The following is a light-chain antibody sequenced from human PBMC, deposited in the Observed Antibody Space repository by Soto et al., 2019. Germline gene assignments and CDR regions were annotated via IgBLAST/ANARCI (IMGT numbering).Light chain of an antibody. CDR1: SSDVGGYNY. CDR3: SSFAGGNNYV. CDR2: EVR. V-gene: IGLV2-8*01. J-gene: IGLJ1*01. Sequence: QSVLTQPPSWSGSPGQSVTISCTGTSSDVGGYNYVSWYQQRPGKAPKLMIYEVRERPSGVPDRFSGSKSGNTASLTVSGLQAEDEADYYCSSFAGGNNYVFGTGTKVTVL.